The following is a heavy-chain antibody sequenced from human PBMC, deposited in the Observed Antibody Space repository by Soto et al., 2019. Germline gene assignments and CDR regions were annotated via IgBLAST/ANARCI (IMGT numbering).Heavy chain of an antibody. CDR1: GGSISSGGYY. Sequence: PSETLSLTCTVSGGSISSGGYYWSWIRQHPGKGLEWIGYIYYSGGTYYNYYNPSLKSRVTISVDTSKNQFSLKLSSVTAADTAVYYCARTPLLWGQGTLVTVSS. V-gene: IGHV4-31*03. CDR3: ARTPLL. J-gene: IGHJ4*02. D-gene: IGHD1-26*01. CDR2: IYYSGGTYYN.